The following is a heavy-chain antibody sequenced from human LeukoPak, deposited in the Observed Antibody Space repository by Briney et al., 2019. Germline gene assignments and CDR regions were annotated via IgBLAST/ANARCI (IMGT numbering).Heavy chain of an antibody. D-gene: IGHD5-24*01. CDR3: ATGGPQFFEY. CDR1: GFTFSSYA. J-gene: IGHJ4*02. V-gene: IGHV3-23*01. CDR2: ISGSGGST. Sequence: TGGSLRLSCAASGFTFSSYAMSWVRQAPGKGLEWVSAISGSGGSTYYADSVKGRFTISRDNSKSTLYLQMNSLRVEDTAIYYCATGGPQFFEYWGQGTPVTVSS.